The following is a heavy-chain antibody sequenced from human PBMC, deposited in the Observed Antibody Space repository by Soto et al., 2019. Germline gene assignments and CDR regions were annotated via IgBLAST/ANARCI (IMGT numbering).Heavy chain of an antibody. J-gene: IGHJ6*02. CDR3: ARVCSGGSCDNYGMDV. Sequence: QVQLVESGGGVVQPGRSLRLSCAASGFTFSSYAMHWVRQAPGKGLEWVAVISYDGSNKYYADSVKGRFTISRDNSKNTLYLQMNSLRAEDTAVYYCARVCSGGSCDNYGMDVWGQGTTVTVSS. V-gene: IGHV3-30-3*01. CDR2: ISYDGSNK. D-gene: IGHD2-15*01. CDR1: GFTFSSYA.